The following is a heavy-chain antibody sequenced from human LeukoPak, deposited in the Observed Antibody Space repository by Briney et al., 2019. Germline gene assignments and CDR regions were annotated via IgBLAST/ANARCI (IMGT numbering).Heavy chain of an antibody. CDR2: ISAYNGNT. V-gene: IGHV1-18*01. Sequence: GASVKVSCKASGYTFTSYGISWVRQAPGQGLEWMGWISAYNGNTNYAQKLQGRVTMTTDTSTSTAYMELRSLRSDDTAVYYCASPTYYYDSSGPSRAFDIWGQGTMVTASS. D-gene: IGHD3-22*01. CDR1: GYTFTSYG. CDR3: ASPTYYYDSSGPSRAFDI. J-gene: IGHJ3*02.